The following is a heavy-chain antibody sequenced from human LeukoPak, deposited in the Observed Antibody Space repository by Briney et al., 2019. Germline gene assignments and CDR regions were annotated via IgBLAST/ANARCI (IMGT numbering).Heavy chain of an antibody. J-gene: IGHJ2*01. D-gene: IGHD6-13*01. CDR2: ISYSGTT. V-gene: IGHV4-39*07. CDR3: ARVSSSWYKDWYFDL. CDR1: GDSINNNVYY. Sequence: SETLSLTCTVSGDSINNNVYYWGWIRQPPGKGLEWIAIISYSGTTYYNPSLKTRATISIDTSKNKFSLKVNSVTAADTAMYYCARVSSSWYKDWYFDLWGRGTLATVSS.